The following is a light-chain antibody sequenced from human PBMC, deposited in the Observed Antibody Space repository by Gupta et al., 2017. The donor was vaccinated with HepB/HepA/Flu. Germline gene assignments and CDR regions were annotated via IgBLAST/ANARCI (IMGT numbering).Light chain of an antibody. Sequence: QSALTQPASVSGSPGQSITISCTGTSSDVGSYNLVSWYQHHPGKAPKLMIYEVTQRPSGVSNCFSGSKSGNTASLTISGLQAEDEADYYCCSFAGSSTVIFGGGTKVTVL. CDR3: CSFAGSSTVI. J-gene: IGLJ2*01. V-gene: IGLV2-23*02. CDR2: EVT. CDR1: SSDVGSYNL.